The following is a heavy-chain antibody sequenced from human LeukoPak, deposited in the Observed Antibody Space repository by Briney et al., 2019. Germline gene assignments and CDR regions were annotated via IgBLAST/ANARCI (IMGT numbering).Heavy chain of an antibody. Sequence: GGSLRLSCAASGFTFSDYYMSWIRQAPGKGLEYVSAISSNGRTTFYANSVKGRFVISRDNSKNTVYLQMGSLRGEDMAVYYCARGQTSPPDYFDCWGQGTLVTVSS. CDR1: GFTFSDYY. J-gene: IGHJ4*02. V-gene: IGHV3-64*01. CDR2: ISSNGRTT. CDR3: ARGQTSPPDYFDC.